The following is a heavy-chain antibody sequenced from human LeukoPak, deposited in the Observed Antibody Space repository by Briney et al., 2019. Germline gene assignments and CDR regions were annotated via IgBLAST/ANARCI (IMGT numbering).Heavy chain of an antibody. CDR2: ISYDGSNK. D-gene: IGHD6-19*01. CDR1: GFTFSSYG. V-gene: IGHV3-30*18. CDR3: AKDLSPEYSSGWSYYYGMDV. Sequence: GGSLRLSCAPSGFTFSSYGMHWVRQAPGKGLEWVAVISYDGSNKYYADSVKGRFTISRDNSKNTLYLQMNSLRAEDTAVYYCAKDLSPEYSSGWSYYYGMDVWGQGTTVTVSS. J-gene: IGHJ6*02.